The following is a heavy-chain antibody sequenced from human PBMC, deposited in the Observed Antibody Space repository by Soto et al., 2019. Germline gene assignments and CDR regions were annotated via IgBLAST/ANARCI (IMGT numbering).Heavy chain of an antibody. Sequence: PWWSLRLSCAPSVFSFSTFTMRWFRPAQVKWLGWVSAIRGSGGRTYYADSVKGRFITSRDPSKNTLYLQMNSLITDDPAVSYCAKRLPSSGSTLAGGYWGQGTLVTVSS. CDR3: AKRLPSSGSTLAGGY. D-gene: IGHD3-10*01. V-gene: IGHV3-23*01. CDR2: IRGSGGRT. J-gene: IGHJ4*02. CDR1: VFSFSTFT.